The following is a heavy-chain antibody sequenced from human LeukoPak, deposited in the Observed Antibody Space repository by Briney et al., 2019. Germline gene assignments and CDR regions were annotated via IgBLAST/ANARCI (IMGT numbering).Heavy chain of an antibody. Sequence: GGSLRLSCAASGFTFSSYSMNWVRQAPGKGLEWVSSISSSSSYIYYADSVKGRFTISRDNAKNSLYLQMNSLRAEDTAVYYCARYKSGSFSDVFDIWGQGTMVTVSS. J-gene: IGHJ3*02. CDR3: ARYKSGSFSDVFDI. CDR1: GFTFSSYS. D-gene: IGHD1-26*01. V-gene: IGHV3-21*01. CDR2: ISSSSSYI.